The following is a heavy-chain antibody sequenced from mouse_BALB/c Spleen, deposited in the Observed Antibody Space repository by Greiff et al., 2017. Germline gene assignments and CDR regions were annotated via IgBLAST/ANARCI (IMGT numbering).Heavy chain of an antibody. V-gene: IGHV7-3*02. Sequence: EVMLVESGGGLVQPGGSLRLSCATSGFTFTDYYMSWVRQPPGKALEWLGFIRNKANGYTTEYSASVKGRFTISRDNSQSILYLQMNTLRAEDSATYYCARDIPEPTGHYYAMDYWGQGTSVTVSS. CDR1: GFTFTDYY. J-gene: IGHJ4*01. CDR3: ARDIPEPTGHYYAMDY. CDR2: IRNKANGYTT.